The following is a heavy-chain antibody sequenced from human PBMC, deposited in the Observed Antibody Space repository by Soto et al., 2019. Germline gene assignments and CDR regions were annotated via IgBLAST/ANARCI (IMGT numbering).Heavy chain of an antibody. CDR1: EYSFRNYW. CDR2: IYPGDSDT. J-gene: IGHJ6*02. CDR3: ARQIGHYDAWRNQYYYYVMDV. Sequence: GESLKISCKGSEYSFRNYWIAWVRQMPGKGLEWMGIIYPGDSDTRYSPSFQGQVTLPADKPISTAHLQWSSLKASHTPMYYCARQIGHYDAWRNQYYYYVMDVWGQGTTVTVSS. V-gene: IGHV5-51*01. D-gene: IGHD5-12*01.